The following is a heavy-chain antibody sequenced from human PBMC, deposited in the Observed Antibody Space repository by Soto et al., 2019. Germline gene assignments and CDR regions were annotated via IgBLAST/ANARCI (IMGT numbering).Heavy chain of an antibody. CDR1: RASISIGAVA. V-gene: IGHV4-30-2*01. D-gene: IGHD4-17*01. CDR3: AGSYGDSIVDY. CDR2: VYYAGGT. Sequence: PSESTSLASAVSRASISIGAVAWTWPRQPPGKGREVMGTVYYAGGTYYNPSPKSRITISLDRSKNQFSLKLSSGTAADAAEYYCAGSYGDSIVDYWGQGTLVTVSS. J-gene: IGHJ4*02.